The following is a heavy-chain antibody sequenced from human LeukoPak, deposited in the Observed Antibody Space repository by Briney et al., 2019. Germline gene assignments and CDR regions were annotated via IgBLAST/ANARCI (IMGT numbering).Heavy chain of an antibody. D-gene: IGHD2-2*01. V-gene: IGHV4-4*07. Sequence: SETLSLTCTVSGGSISSDSWTWIRQPAGQGLEWIGRLYTSGSTNRGSIKHNPSLKSRVAMSVDTSKNQFSLKLSSVTAADTAVYYRARAGGGYCSSTSCSADWFDPWGQGILVTVSS. CDR2: LYTSGST. CDR3: ARAGGGYCSSTSCSADWFDP. CDR1: GGSISSDS. J-gene: IGHJ5*02.